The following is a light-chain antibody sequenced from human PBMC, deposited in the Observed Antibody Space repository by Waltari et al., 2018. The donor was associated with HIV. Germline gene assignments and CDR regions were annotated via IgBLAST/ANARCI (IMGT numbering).Light chain of an antibody. J-gene: IGKJ2*01. CDR2: GAS. Sequence: ENVLTQSPGTLSLSPGESATLSCRASRNLDYKYLAWHQHKPGQAPRLLIHGASHRADGIPDKFRGSGSGTDFTLTITRLDPEDFALYFCQQYETSPYTFGQGTRLEIK. V-gene: IGKV3-20*01. CDR3: QQYETSPYT. CDR1: RNLDYKY.